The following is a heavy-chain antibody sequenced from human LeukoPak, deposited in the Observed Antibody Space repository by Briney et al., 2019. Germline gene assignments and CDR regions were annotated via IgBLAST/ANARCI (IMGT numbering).Heavy chain of an antibody. V-gene: IGHV3-33*06. CDR1: GFTFSSYC. J-gene: IGHJ4*02. Sequence: PGGSLRLSCAASGFTFSSYCMHWVCQAPGKGREWVVVIWYGGSNKYYADSVKGRFTISRANSKNTLYLRMTSLIADATSFHSYLKDSSGGYSCPDYWGQGTLVTVSS. CDR2: IWYGGSNK. D-gene: IGHD5-18*01. CDR3: LKDSSGGYSCPDY.